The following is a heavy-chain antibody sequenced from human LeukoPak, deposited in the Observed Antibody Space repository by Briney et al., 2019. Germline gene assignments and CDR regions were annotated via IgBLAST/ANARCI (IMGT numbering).Heavy chain of an antibody. D-gene: IGHD1-26*01. Sequence: GGSLRLSCAASGFTFSSYEMNWVRQAPGKGLEWVSYISSSGGTIYYADSVKGRFTISRDNAKNSLYLQMNSLRAEDTAVYYCARTGGSYPYYFEYWGQGTLVTVSS. CDR2: ISSSGGTI. CDR3: ARTGGSYPYYFEY. CDR1: GFTFSSYE. V-gene: IGHV3-48*03. J-gene: IGHJ4*02.